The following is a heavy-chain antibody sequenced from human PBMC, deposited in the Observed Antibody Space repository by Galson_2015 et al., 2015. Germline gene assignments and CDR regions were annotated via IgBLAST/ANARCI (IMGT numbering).Heavy chain of an antibody. J-gene: IGHJ3*01. V-gene: IGHV2-5*02. CDR2: IYWDDDT. Sequence: PALVKPTQPLTVTCTFTGFSLSSSGVGVGWIRQPPGMALECLALIYWDDDTRYSPSLKNRLTITKDTSKNQVVLTMTNMDPVDTATYYCAHRGKDMQDAFDVWGQGTMVTVSS. CDR3: AHRGKDMQDAFDV. CDR1: GFSLSSSGVG. D-gene: IGHD2-15*01.